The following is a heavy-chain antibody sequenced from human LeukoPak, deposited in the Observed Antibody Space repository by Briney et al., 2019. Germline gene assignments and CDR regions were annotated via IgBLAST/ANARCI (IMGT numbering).Heavy chain of an antibody. Sequence: GGSLRLSCAASGFTFSAYDMNWVRQAPGKGLEWVSYISRSNNVYYADSVKGRFTISRDNAKNSPYLQMNSLRAEDTAVYYCAYSNSFDYWGQGTLVTVSS. J-gene: IGHJ4*02. V-gene: IGHV3-48*01. CDR2: ISRSNNV. CDR1: GFTFSAYD. D-gene: IGHD4-4*01. CDR3: AYSNSFDY.